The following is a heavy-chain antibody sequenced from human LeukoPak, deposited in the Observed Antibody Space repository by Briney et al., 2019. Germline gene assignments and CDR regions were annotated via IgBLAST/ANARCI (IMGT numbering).Heavy chain of an antibody. Sequence: SETLSLTCTVSSGSVSNSHYYWAWVRQPPGKGLEWLGSIFYSGNTHYNPSLKSPVTISIDTSKNQFSLKVSSVTAADTAVYYCARHPAKDIVVVPADPYYYYMDVWGKGTTVTVSS. V-gene: IGHV4-39*01. J-gene: IGHJ6*03. CDR1: SGSVSNSHYY. CDR2: IFYSGNT. CDR3: ARHPAKDIVVVPADPYYYYMDV. D-gene: IGHD2-2*01.